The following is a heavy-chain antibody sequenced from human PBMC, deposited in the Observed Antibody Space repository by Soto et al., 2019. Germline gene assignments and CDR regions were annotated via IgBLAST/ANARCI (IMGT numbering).Heavy chain of an antibody. CDR2: INHSGRA. CDR1: GGSFHGYY. CDR3: AKGPEPGYYDPAPFYYSVP. D-gene: IGHD3-16*01. V-gene: IGHV4-34*01. J-gene: IGHJ5*02. Sequence: SETLSLTCAVYGGSFHGYYWSWIRQPPGKGLEWIGEINHSGRASYNPTFKSRVSISVDTSKNQMSLQLTSASAADTAVYYCAKGPEPGYYDPAPFYYSVPWGQGTLVTVSS.